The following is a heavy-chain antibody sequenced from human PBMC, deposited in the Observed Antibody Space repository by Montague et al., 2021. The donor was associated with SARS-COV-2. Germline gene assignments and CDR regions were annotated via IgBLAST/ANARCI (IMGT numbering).Heavy chain of an antibody. D-gene: IGHD5-12*01. J-gene: IGHJ4*02. CDR3: AREVGRGYSGYDGEY. V-gene: IGHV4-39*07. CDR2: IDHSGST. CDR1: GASISSSENS. Sequence: SETLSLTCTVSGASISSSENSWGWIRQSPGKGLEWIGEIDHSGSTNYNPSLKSRVTISVDTSKNQFSLKLSSVTAADTAVYYCAREVGRGYSGYDGEYWGQGTLVTVSS.